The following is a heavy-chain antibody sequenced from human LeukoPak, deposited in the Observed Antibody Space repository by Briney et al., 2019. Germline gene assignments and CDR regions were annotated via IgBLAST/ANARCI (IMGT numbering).Heavy chain of an antibody. V-gene: IGHV3-66*04. Sequence: PGGSLRLSCAASGFTVSRDYMSWVRQAPGKGLEWVSVIYSGGATYYADSVKGRFTISRDNSRNTVYLQMNSLRVDDTAVYYCARHDWFDPWGQGTRVTVSS. CDR2: IYSGGAT. CDR3: ARHDWFDP. J-gene: IGHJ5*02. CDR1: GFTVSRDY.